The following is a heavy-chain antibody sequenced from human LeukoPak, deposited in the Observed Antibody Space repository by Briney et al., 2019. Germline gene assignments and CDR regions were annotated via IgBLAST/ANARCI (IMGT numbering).Heavy chain of an antibody. J-gene: IGHJ5*02. CDR3: ARDLSLRRSGFAWFDP. CDR1: GGTFSSYA. D-gene: IGHD6-25*01. Sequence: SVKVSCKASGGTFSSYAISWVRQAPGQGLEWMGRIIPILGIANYAQKFQGRVTITADKSTSTAYMELSSLRSEDTAVYYGARDLSLRRSGFAWFDPWGQGTLVTVSS. CDR2: IIPILGIA. V-gene: IGHV1-69*04.